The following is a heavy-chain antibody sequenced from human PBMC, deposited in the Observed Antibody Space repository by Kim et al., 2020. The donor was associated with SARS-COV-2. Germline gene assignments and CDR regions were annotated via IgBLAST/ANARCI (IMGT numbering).Heavy chain of an antibody. V-gene: IGHV3-23*03. D-gene: IGHD6-13*01. CDR3: VADPDTRSWRWDF. CDR2: INTEGSNK. CDR1: GFSFKNYD. Sequence: GGSLRLSCTTSGFSFKNYDMSWVRQAPGKGLEWVSGINTEGSNKYYRESVKGRFSISRDNSRGILYLQMNGLRAEDTATYYCVADPDTRSWRWDFWGQGDLVAVSS. J-gene: IGHJ4*02.